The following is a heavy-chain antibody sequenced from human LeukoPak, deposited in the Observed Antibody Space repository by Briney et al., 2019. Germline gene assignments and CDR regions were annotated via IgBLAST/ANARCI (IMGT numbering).Heavy chain of an antibody. J-gene: IGHJ4*02. Sequence: SVKVSCKASGGTFSSYTISWVRQAPGQGLEWMGRIIPILGIANYAQKLQGRVTMTTDTSTSTAYMELRSLRSDDTAVYYCARDPGYYDSSGYYYPIGDYWGQGTLVTVSS. CDR2: IIPILGIA. V-gene: IGHV1-69*04. CDR1: GGTFSSYT. CDR3: ARDPGYYDSSGYYYPIGDY. D-gene: IGHD3-22*01.